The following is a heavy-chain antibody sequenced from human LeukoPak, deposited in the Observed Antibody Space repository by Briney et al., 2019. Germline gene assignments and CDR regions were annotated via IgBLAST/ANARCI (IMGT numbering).Heavy chain of an antibody. CDR3: ASSDFYYSTAFDI. Sequence: GGSLRLSCAASGFTFSDYYMSWIRQAPGKGLEWVSYISSSSSYTNYADSVKGRFTISRDNAKNSLYLQMNSLRAEDTAVYYCASSDFYYSTAFDIWGQGTMVTLSS. CDR1: GFTFSDYY. V-gene: IGHV3-11*06. D-gene: IGHD2-21*02. J-gene: IGHJ3*02. CDR2: ISSSSSYT.